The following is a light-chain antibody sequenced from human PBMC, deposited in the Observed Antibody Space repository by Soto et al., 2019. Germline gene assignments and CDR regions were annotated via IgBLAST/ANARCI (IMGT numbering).Light chain of an antibody. Sequence: EVVLTQSPGTLSLSPGERATLSCRASQSISSRFLAWYQQKPGQAPRLLMYGASIRATGVPDRFSGSGSGTEVTFIISRLEHEDFAVYYCQQYGSFRTFGEVTKVEL. J-gene: IGKJ1*01. V-gene: IGKV3-20*01. CDR3: QQYGSFRT. CDR2: GAS. CDR1: QSISSRF.